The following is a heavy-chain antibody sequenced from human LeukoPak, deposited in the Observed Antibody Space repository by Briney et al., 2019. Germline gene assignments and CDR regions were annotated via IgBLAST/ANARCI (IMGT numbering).Heavy chain of an antibody. CDR2: IYPGDSDT. CDR3: ARQRAAPPGDDAFDI. V-gene: IGHV5-51*01. Sequence: KYGESLKISCKGSGYSFTSYWIGWVRQMPGKGLEWMGIIYPGDSDTRYSPSFQGQVTISADKSISTAYLQWSSLKASDTAMYYCARQRAAPPGDDAFDIWGQGTMVTVSS. J-gene: IGHJ3*02. CDR1: GYSFTSYW. D-gene: IGHD6-6*01.